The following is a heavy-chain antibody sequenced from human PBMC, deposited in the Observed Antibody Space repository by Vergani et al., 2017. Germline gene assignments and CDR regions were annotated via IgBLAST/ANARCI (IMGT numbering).Heavy chain of an antibody. D-gene: IGHD3-3*01. J-gene: IGHJ4*02. Sequence: QVQLVESGGGVVQPGRSLRLSCAASGFTFSSYGMHWVRRAPGKGLEWVAVISYDGSNKYYADSVKGRFTISRDNSKNTLYLQMNSLRAEDTAVYYCAKGSITIFGVVRGWGQGTLVTVSS. CDR3: AKGSITIFGVVRG. V-gene: IGHV3-30*18. CDR1: GFTFSSYG. CDR2: ISYDGSNK.